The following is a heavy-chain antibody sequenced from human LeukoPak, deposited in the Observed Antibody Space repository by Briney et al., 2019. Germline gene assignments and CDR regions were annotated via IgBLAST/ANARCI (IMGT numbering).Heavy chain of an antibody. CDR1: GFISSSYW. V-gene: IGHV3-7*01. Sequence: GGSLRLSCAASGFISSSYWMSWVRQAPGKGLEWVANIKHDGSEKNYVDSVRGRFTISRDNAKNSLYLQMNSLRAEDTAVYYCAKNYGHYFDYWGQGTLVTVSS. J-gene: IGHJ4*02. D-gene: IGHD4-17*01. CDR3: AKNYGHYFDY. CDR2: IKHDGSEK.